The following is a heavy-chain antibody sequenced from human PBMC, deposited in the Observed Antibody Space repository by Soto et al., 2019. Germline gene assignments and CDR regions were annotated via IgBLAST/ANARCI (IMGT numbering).Heavy chain of an antibody. Sequence: QVQLVESGGGVVQPGRSLRLSCAASGFTFSSFGMHWVRQAPGKGLEWVAVIGNDGRTTYYADSVKGRFTISRDNSKNTLDLQMNSLRTEDTAVYYCAKEGDVLGLPAALSFDYWGQGTLVTASS. D-gene: IGHD2-2*01. CDR2: IGNDGRTT. J-gene: IGHJ4*02. CDR1: GFTFSSFG. CDR3: AKEGDVLGLPAALSFDY. V-gene: IGHV3-30*18.